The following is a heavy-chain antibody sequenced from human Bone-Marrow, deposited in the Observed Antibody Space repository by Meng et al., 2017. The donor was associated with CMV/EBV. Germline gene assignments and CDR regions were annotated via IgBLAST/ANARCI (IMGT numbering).Heavy chain of an antibody. D-gene: IGHD1-26*01. V-gene: IGHV3-33*06. Sequence: SVFSFRSYGVDWVRQAPGEGLGGVGVIWCDGSNRNYAEAVKGRVTITRDNSKNTRDLQMKSMRAEDKAVYDCAKSVGARGGIYYFDYWGQGTLVTVSS. CDR3: AKSVGARGGIYYFDY. CDR1: VFSFRSYG. CDR2: IWCDGSNR. J-gene: IGHJ4*02.